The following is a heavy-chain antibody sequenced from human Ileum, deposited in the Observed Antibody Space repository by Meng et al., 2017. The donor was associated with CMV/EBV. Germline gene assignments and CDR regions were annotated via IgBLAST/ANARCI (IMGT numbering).Heavy chain of an antibody. V-gene: IGHV1-69*05. D-gene: IGHD2-15*01. CDR2: IIHIYGTA. J-gene: IGHJ5*02. CDR1: GVTFSSQA. CDR3: ARSRLRPYNWFDP. Sequence: CKASGVTFSSQATSWGRQGPGQGLEGMGGIIHIYGTANDAKKFQGRVTITTDESTSTAYMELSSLRSEDTAVYYCARSRLRPYNWFDPWGQGTLVTVSS.